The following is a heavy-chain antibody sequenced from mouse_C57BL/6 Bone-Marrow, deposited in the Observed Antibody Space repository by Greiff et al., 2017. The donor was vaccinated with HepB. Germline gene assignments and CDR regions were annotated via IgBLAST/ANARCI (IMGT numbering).Heavy chain of an antibody. CDR1: GYTFTSYW. V-gene: IGHV1-72*01. J-gene: IGHJ1*03. CDR2: IDPNSGGT. CDR3: ARRGITTVVAKDWYFDV. Sequence: QVQLQQPGAELVKPGASVKLTCKASGYTFTSYWMHWVKQRPGRGLEWIGRIDPNSGGTKYNEKFKSKATLTVDKPSSTAYMQLSSLTSEDSAVYYCARRGITTVVAKDWYFDVWGTGTTVTVSS. D-gene: IGHD1-1*01.